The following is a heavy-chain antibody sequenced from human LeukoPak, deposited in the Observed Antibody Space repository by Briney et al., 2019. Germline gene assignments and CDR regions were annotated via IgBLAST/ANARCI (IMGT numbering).Heavy chain of an antibody. J-gene: IGHJ4*02. CDR1: GYTFTSYG. CDR3: ARGTGEGYTYGRYYFDY. Sequence: GASVKVSCKASGYTFTSYGISWVRQAPGQGLEWMGWISAYSGVTDYAQNFQGRVTMTRDTSISTAYVELSRLRSDDTAVYYCARGTGEGYTYGRYYFDYWGQGTLVTVS. D-gene: IGHD5-18*01. V-gene: IGHV1-18*01. CDR2: ISAYSGVT.